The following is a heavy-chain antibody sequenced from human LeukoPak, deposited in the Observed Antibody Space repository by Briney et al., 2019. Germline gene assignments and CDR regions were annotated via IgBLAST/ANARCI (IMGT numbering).Heavy chain of an antibody. CDR3: ARHHSSSWPTGWFDP. V-gene: IGHV4-4*07. CDR1: GGSISSYY. Sequence: PSETLSLTCTVSGGSISSYYRGWIRQPAGEGLEWIGRIYTSGSTNYNPSLKSRVTMSVDTSKNQFSLKLSSVTAADTAVYYCARHHSSSWPTGWFDPWGQGTLVTVSS. CDR2: IYTSGST. J-gene: IGHJ5*02. D-gene: IGHD6-13*01.